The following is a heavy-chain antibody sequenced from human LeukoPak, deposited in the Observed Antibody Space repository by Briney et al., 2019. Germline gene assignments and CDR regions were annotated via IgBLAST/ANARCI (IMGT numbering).Heavy chain of an antibody. CDR1: GFTFSSYS. V-gene: IGHV3-21*01. D-gene: IGHD3-10*01. Sequence: GGSLRLSCAASGFTFSSYSMNWVRQAPGKGLEWSSISSSSSYIYYADSVKGRFTISRDNAKNSLYLQMNSLRAEDTAVYYCARGSGSYRDFDYWGQGTLVTVSS. CDR3: ARGSGSYRDFDY. J-gene: IGHJ4*02. CDR2: ISSSSSYI.